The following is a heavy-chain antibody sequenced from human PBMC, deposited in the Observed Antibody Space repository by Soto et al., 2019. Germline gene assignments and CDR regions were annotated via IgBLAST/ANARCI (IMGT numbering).Heavy chain of an antibody. V-gene: IGHV3-23*01. CDR3: SLRGRYYFDY. CDR2: FGASGGT. CDR1: GFTFSNFA. Sequence: EVQLLESGGGLVQPGGSLRLSCTASGFTFSNFAMGWVRQAPGKGLEWVSTFGASGGTYYADSVKGRFTISRDTSRNTLYLKMNSLRAEDTALYYCSLRGRYYFDYWGQGTLVTVSS. J-gene: IGHJ4*02.